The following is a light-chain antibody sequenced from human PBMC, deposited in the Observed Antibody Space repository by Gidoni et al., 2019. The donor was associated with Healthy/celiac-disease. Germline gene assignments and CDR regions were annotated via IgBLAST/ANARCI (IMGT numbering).Light chain of an antibody. CDR2: GAS. J-gene: IGKJ5*01. CDR3: QQDYNLRT. CDR1: QSVSSSY. Sequence: PGERVTLSCRASQSVSSSYLTWYQQKPGQAPWLLIYGASTRATSIPARFSGSGSGTDFTLTISSLQPEDFAVYYCQQDYNLRTFGQGTRLEIK. V-gene: IGKV3D-7*01.